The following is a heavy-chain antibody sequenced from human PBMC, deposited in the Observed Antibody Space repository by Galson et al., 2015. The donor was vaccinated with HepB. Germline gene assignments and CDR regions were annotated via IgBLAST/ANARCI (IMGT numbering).Heavy chain of an antibody. D-gene: IGHD2/OR15-2a*01. V-gene: IGHV3-66*01. Sequence: SLRLSCAASGFTVSSNYMSWVRQAPGKGLEWVSVIYSGGSTYYADSVKGRFTISRDNSKNTLYLQMNSLRAEDTAVYYCVRGPRISMPLDIWGQGTMVTVSS. CDR1: GFTVSSNY. CDR3: VRGPRISMPLDI. J-gene: IGHJ3*02. CDR2: IYSGGST.